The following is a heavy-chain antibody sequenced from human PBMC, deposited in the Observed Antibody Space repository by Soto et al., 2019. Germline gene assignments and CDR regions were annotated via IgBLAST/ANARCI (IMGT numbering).Heavy chain of an antibody. CDR3: ARVRPDIVVVPAADSPFYYMDV. J-gene: IGHJ6*03. CDR1: GFTFSSYS. Sequence: PGGSLRLSCAASGFTFSSYSMNWVRQATGKGLEWVSSISSSSYIYYADSVKGRFTISRDNAKNSLYLQMNSLRAEDTAVYYCARVRPDIVVVPAADSPFYYMDVWGKGTTVTVSS. D-gene: IGHD2-2*01. V-gene: IGHV3-21*01. CDR2: ISSSSYI.